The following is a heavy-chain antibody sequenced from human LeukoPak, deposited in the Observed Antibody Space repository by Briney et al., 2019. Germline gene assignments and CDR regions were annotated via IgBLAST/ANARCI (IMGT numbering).Heavy chain of an antibody. CDR3: ARGRDGYNYRSVYFDY. CDR2: ISSSSSYI. D-gene: IGHD5-24*01. V-gene: IGHV3-21*01. Sequence: GGSLRLSCAASVFTFGSYSMNWVRQAPGKGLEWVSSISSSSSYIYYADSVKGRFTISRDNAKNSLYLQMNSLRAEDTAVYYCARGRDGYNYRSVYFDYWGQGTLVTVSS. CDR1: VFTFGSYS. J-gene: IGHJ4*02.